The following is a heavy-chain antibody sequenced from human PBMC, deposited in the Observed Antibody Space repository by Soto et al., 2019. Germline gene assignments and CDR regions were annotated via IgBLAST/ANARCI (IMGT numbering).Heavy chain of an antibody. V-gene: IGHV4-39*01. Sequence: QLQLQESGPGLVRPSETLSLTCTVSGDSISSSRSSSYYWGWIRQTPGKGLEWIGHNYYTGNTYYNPSLKSRVTISVDTSKTQFSLKVTSVTAADTAVFYCARHAGIAATIDYWGQGSLVTVSS. D-gene: IGHD5-12*01. CDR1: GDSISSSRSSSYY. CDR3: ARHAGIAATIDY. J-gene: IGHJ4*02. CDR2: NYYTGNT.